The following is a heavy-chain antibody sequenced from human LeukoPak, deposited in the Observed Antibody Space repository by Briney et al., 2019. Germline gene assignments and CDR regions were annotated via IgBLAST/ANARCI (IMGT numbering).Heavy chain of an antibody. J-gene: IGHJ4*02. CDR1: GFTFSTHW. V-gene: IGHV3-7*01. CDR3: ASGYLDDFWSGHF. D-gene: IGHD3-3*01. Sequence: GGSLRLSCAASGFTFSTHWMSWVRQVPGKGLEWVANIKEDGSEKYYVDSVKGRFTISRGNAKKSLYLQMNSLRAEDSAIYYCASGYLDDFWSGHFWGQGTQVTVSS. CDR2: IKEDGSEK.